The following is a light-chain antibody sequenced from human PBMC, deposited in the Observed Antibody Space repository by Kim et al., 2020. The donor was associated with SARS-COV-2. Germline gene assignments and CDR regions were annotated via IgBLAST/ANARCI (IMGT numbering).Light chain of an antibody. CDR3: LQHNLYPLS. CDR2: AAS. V-gene: IGKV1-17*01. J-gene: IGKJ4*01. CDR1: QDIRND. Sequence: ASVGDRVTSACRDSQDIRNDLGWYQQKPGKVPKRLIYAASNLQSGVPSRFSGSVSGTEFTLTISSLQPEDSATYFCLQHNLYPLSFGGGTKLEIK.